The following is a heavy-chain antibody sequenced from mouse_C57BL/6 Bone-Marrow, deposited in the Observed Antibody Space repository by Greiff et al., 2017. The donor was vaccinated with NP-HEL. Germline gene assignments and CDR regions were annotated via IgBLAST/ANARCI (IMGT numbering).Heavy chain of an antibody. CDR3: AVFITTSYAMDY. J-gene: IGHJ4*01. V-gene: IGHV1-18*01. Sequence: VQLQQSGPELVKPGASVKIPCKASGYTFTDYNMDWVKQSHGKSLEWIGDINPNNGGTIYNQKFKGKATLTVDKSSSTAYMELRSLTSEDTAVYYCAVFITTSYAMDYWGQGTSVTVSS. CDR1: GYTFTDYN. D-gene: IGHD1-1*01. CDR2: INPNNGGT.